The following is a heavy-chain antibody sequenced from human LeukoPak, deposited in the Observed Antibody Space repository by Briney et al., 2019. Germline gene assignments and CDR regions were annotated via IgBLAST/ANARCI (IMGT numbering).Heavy chain of an antibody. Sequence: SETLSLTCTVSGGSISSYYWSWLRQPPGKGLEWIGYIYYSGSTNYNPSLKSRVTISVDTSKNQFSLKLSSVTAADTAVYYCARVYYSSSYDYWYFDLGGRGTLVTVSS. CDR3: ARVYYSSSYDYWYFDL. D-gene: IGHD6-13*01. CDR1: GGSISSYY. J-gene: IGHJ2*01. V-gene: IGHV4-59*01. CDR2: IYYSGST.